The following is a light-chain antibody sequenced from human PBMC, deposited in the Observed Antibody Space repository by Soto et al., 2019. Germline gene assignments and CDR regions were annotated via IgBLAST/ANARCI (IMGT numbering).Light chain of an antibody. J-gene: IGKJ1*01. CDR3: QQYGSSPCT. Sequence: EIVLTQSPGTLSLSPGETATLSCRASQSVSSTYFAWYQQKPGQAPKLLIYGASSRATGIPDRFSGSGSGTDFTLTIRRLEPEDFAVFYCQQYGSSPCTFGQGTKLEI. V-gene: IGKV3-20*01. CDR1: QSVSSTY. CDR2: GAS.